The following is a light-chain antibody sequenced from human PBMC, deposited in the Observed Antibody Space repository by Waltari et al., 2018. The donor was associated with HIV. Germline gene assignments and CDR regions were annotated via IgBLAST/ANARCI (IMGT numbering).Light chain of an antibody. CDR2: DVN. CDR1: SSYVDTF. Sequence: QSALTQPHSVSGSPGPSLTISCTGTSSYVDTFVSWYQQPPGKAPKVIIYDVNTQPSGVPDRFSGSKSGNTASLTISGLQAEDEADYHCCSHAGNFIFVFGTGTKVTVL. J-gene: IGLJ1*01. CDR3: CSHAGNFIFV. V-gene: IGLV2-11*01.